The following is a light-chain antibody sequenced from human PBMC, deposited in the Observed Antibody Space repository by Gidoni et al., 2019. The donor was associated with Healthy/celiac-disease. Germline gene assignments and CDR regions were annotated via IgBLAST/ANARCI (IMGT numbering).Light chain of an antibody. J-gene: IGLJ2*01. CDR1: ALPKQY. CDR3: QSADSSGTYRAV. Sequence: SYELTQPPSVSVSPGQTARITCSGDALPKQYAYWYQQKPGQAPVLVIYKDSERPSGIPARFSGSSSGTTVTLTIRGVQAEDEADYYCQSADSSGTYRAVFGGGTKLTVL. CDR2: KDS. V-gene: IGLV3-25*03.